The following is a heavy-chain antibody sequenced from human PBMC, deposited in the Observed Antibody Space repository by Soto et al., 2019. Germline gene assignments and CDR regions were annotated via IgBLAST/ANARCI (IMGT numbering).Heavy chain of an antibody. CDR1: GFTFSSYG. CDR3: AKDRTPGSVGYCLNY. CDR2: ISYDGCNK. V-gene: IGHV3-30*18. Sequence: GESLKISCAASGFTFSSYGMHWVRQAPGKGLEWVAVISYDGCNKYYADSVKGRFTISRDNSKNTLYLQMNSLRAEDTAVYYCAKDRTPGSVGYCLNYWGQGTLVTVSS. J-gene: IGHJ4*02. D-gene: IGHD2-15*01.